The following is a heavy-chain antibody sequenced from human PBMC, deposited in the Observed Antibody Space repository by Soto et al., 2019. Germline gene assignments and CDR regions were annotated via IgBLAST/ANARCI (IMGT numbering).Heavy chain of an antibody. V-gene: IGHV3-20*01. Sequence: ESGGGVVRPGGSLRLSCAASGFTFDDYGMSWVRQAPGKGLEWVSGINWNGGSTGYADSVKGRFTISRDNAKNSLYLQMNSLRAEDTALYHCARDRGYCSGGSCPILDYWGQGTLVTVSS. D-gene: IGHD2-15*01. J-gene: IGHJ4*02. CDR3: ARDRGYCSGGSCPILDY. CDR2: INWNGGST. CDR1: GFTFDDYG.